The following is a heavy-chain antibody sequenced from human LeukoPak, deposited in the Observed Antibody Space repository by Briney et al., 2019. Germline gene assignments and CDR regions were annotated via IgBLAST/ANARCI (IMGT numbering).Heavy chain of an antibody. V-gene: IGHV6-1*01. CDR2: PYYRSNWYN. Sequence: SQTLSLTCAISGDSVSSNSAAWNWITQSPSRDLKWLGRPYYRSNWYNDYAVSVKSRITINPDTSKNQFSLQLNSVTPEDTAVYYCAREEVVPAATGGMDVWGQGTTVTVSS. D-gene: IGHD2-2*01. CDR3: AREEVVPAATGGMDV. CDR1: GDSVSSNSAA. J-gene: IGHJ6*02.